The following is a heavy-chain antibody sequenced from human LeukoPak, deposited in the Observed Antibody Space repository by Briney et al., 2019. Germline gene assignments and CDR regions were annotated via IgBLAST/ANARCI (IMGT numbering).Heavy chain of an antibody. CDR2: ISGSGGST. V-gene: IGHV3-23*01. CDR3: AKGSLGCSGGSCYTGALRVFDY. CDR1: GFTFSSYA. Sequence: GGSLRLSCAASGFTFSSYAMSWVRQAPGKGLEWVSAISGSGGSTYYADSVKGRFTISRDNSKNTLYLQMNSLRAEDTAVYYCAKGSLGCSGGSCYTGALRVFDYWGQGTLVTVSS. D-gene: IGHD2-15*01. J-gene: IGHJ4*02.